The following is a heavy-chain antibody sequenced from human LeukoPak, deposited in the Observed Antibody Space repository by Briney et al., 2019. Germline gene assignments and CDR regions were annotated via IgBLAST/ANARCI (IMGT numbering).Heavy chain of an antibody. V-gene: IGHV1-18*01. J-gene: IGHJ3*02. Sequence: ASVKVSCKASGYNFIGYGITWVRQAPGQGLEWMGRISGYNGNTKYVKKFQGRVTMTRDTSTNTAYMELRSLRYDDTGVYYCARDEFYGSASTGDDGFDMWGQGTMVTVS. CDR2: ISGYNGNT. D-gene: IGHD3-10*01. CDR1: GYNFIGYG. CDR3: ARDEFYGSASTGDDGFDM.